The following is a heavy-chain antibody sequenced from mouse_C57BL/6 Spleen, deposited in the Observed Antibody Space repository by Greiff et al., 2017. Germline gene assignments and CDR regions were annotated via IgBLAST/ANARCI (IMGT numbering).Heavy chain of an antibody. J-gene: IGHJ4*01. CDR2: IHPNSGST. CDR1: GYTFTNYW. CDR3: ARKGGAMDY. Sequence: QVQLQQPGAELAKPGASVKLSCKASGYTFTNYWMHWVKQRPGQGLEWIGMIHPNSGSTNYNEKFKSKATLTVDKSSSTAYMQLSSLTSEDSAVYYCARKGGAMDYWGQGTSVTVSS. V-gene: IGHV1-64*01.